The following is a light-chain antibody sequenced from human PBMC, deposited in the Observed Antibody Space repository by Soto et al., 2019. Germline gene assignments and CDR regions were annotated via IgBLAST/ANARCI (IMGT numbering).Light chain of an antibody. Sequence: QSVLTQPASVSGSPGQSITISCTGTSSDVGGYNYVSWYQHHPGKAPKLIIYDVSNRPSGVSIRFSGSKSDNTASLTISGLQPEDEADYHCSSNTTSNTRQIVFGTGTKATAL. CDR2: DVS. CDR1: SSDVGGYNY. CDR3: SSNTTSNTRQIV. V-gene: IGLV2-14*03. J-gene: IGLJ1*01.